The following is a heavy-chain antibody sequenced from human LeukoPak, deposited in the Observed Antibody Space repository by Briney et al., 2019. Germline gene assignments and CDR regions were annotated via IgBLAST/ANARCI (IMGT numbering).Heavy chain of an antibody. Sequence: ASVKVSCKASGYAFTSYYMHWVRQAPGQGLEWMGIINPSGGSTSYAQKFQGRVTMTRDTSTSTVYMELSSLGSEYTAVYYCAGGGSYYFDYWGQGTLVTVSS. CDR1: GYAFTSYY. CDR3: AGGGSYYFDY. J-gene: IGHJ4*02. V-gene: IGHV1-46*01. D-gene: IGHD3-10*01. CDR2: INPSGGST.